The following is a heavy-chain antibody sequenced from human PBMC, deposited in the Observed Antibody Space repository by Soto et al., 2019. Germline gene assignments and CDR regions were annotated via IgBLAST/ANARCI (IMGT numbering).Heavy chain of an antibody. CDR2: IYYSGST. CDR1: GGSISSYY. V-gene: IGHV4-59*01. Sequence: KPSETLSLTCTASGGSISSYYWSWIRQPPGKGLEWIGYIYYSGSTNYNPSLKSRVTISVDTSKNQFSLKLSSVTAADTAVYYCASARGIAAAGTFDYWGQGTLVTVSS. CDR3: ASARGIAAAGTFDY. D-gene: IGHD6-13*01. J-gene: IGHJ4*02.